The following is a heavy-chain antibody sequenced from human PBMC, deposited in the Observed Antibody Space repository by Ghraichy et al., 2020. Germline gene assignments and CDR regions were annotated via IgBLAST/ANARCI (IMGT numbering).Heavy chain of an antibody. CDR3: ARDEGSSYSYGSY. CDR1: GFTFSSYS. V-gene: IGHV3-21*01. D-gene: IGHD5-18*01. J-gene: IGHJ4*02. CDR2: ISSSSSYI. Sequence: GGSLRLSCAASGFTFSSYSMNWVRQAPGKGLEWVSSISSSSSYIYYAVSVKGRFTISRDNAKNSLYLQMNSLRAEDTAVYYCARDEGSSYSYGSYWGQGTLVTVSS.